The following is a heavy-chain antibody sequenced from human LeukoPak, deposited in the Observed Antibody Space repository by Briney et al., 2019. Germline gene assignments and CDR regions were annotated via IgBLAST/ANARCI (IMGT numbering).Heavy chain of an antibody. V-gene: IGHV1-69*05. D-gene: IGHD5-24*01. CDR2: IIPIFGTA. CDR1: GGTFISYA. CDR3: ARDSLEMATPKYYFDY. J-gene: IGHJ4*02. Sequence: SVKVSCKASGGTFISYAISWVRQALGQGLEWMGGIIPIFGTANYAQKFQGRVTITTDESTSTAYMELSSLRSEDTAVYYCARDSLEMATPKYYFDYWGQGTLVTVSS.